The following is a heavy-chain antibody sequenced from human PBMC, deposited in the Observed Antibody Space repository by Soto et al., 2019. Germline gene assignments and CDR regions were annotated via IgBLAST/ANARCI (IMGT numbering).Heavy chain of an antibody. D-gene: IGHD2-15*01. J-gene: IGHJ4*02. V-gene: IGHV5-10-1*01. CDR2: LDPKDSYT. Sequence: PGESLKISCRASGYTFTDPWISWVRQMPGKGLEGVGRLDPKDSYTDHSPSFQGHVSISSDQSLNTAHRRWSSLKASDTAIYYYAIVRIRDSGMVGFDYWGLGTLVTVSS. CDR3: AIVRIRDSGMVGFDY. CDR1: GYTFTDPW.